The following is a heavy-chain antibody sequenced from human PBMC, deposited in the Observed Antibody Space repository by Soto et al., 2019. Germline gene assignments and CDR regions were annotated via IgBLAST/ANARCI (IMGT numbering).Heavy chain of an antibody. D-gene: IGHD5-12*01. V-gene: IGHV3-73*01. J-gene: IGHJ4*02. CDR3: TTSGYDTFVNY. Sequence: GGSLRLSCAASGFTFSGSTMHWVRQASGKGLEWVGRIRSKVNSYATAYAASVKGRFTISRDDSENTAYLQMNSLKTEDTAVYYCTTSGYDTFVNYWGQGTLVTVSS. CDR1: GFTFSGST. CDR2: IRSKVNSYAT.